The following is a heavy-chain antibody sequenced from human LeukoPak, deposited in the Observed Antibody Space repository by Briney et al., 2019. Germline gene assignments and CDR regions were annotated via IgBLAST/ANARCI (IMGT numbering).Heavy chain of an antibody. CDR2: ISGSGGST. Sequence: GGSLRLSCAASGFTFSSYAMSWVRQAPGKGLEWVSAISGSGGSTYYADSVKGRFTISRDNSKNTLYLQMNSLRAEDTAVYYCAKEPRSDYDLEGNWFDPWGQGTLVTVSS. J-gene: IGHJ5*02. V-gene: IGHV3-23*01. CDR3: AKEPRSDYDLEGNWFDP. D-gene: IGHD3-22*01. CDR1: GFTFSSYA.